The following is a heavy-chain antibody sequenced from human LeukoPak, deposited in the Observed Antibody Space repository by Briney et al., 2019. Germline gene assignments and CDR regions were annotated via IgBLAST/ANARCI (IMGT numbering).Heavy chain of an antibody. CDR2: INSDGSST. Sequence: GGSLRLSCAASGFTFSSYWMHWVRQAPGKGLVWVSRINSDGSSTSYADSVKGRFTISRDNAKNTLYLQMNSLRAEDTAVYYCARDGWAYDSSGYYYYKNYYYMDVWGKGTTVTVSS. J-gene: IGHJ6*03. D-gene: IGHD3-22*01. CDR1: GFTFSSYW. CDR3: ARDGWAYDSSGYYYYKNYYYMDV. V-gene: IGHV3-74*01.